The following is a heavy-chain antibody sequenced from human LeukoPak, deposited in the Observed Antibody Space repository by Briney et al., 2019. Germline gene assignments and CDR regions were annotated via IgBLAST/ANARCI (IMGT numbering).Heavy chain of an antibody. CDR3: AREATMVRGVIPYYFDY. J-gene: IGHJ4*02. CDR1: VGTFSSYA. D-gene: IGHD3-10*01. Sequence: ASVKVSCKASVGTFSSYAISWVRQAPGQGLDWMGGIIHIFGTANYAQKFQGRVTITADKSKSTAYMELSSVRSEDTAVYYGAREATMVRGVIPYYFDYWGQGTLVTVYS. V-gene: IGHV1-69*06. CDR2: IIHIFGTA.